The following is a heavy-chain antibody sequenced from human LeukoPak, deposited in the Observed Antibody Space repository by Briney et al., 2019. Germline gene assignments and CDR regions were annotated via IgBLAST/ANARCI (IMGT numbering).Heavy chain of an antibody. J-gene: IGHJ4*02. D-gene: IGHD2-21*01. CDR1: GGSFSGYY. CDR2: INHSGST. Sequence: SETLSLTCAVYGGSFSGYYWSWIRQPPGKGLEWIGEINHSGSTNYNPSLKSRVTISVDTSKNQFSLKLSSVTATDTAVYYCARGRRIAYERKKGFDYWGQGTLVTVSS. V-gene: IGHV4-34*01. CDR3: ARGRRIAYERKKGFDY.